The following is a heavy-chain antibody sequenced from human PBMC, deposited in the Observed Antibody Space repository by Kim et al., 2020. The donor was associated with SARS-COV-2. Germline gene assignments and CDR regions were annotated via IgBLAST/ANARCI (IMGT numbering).Heavy chain of an antibody. Sequence: PSLKSRVIVSEDTSKKQFSLNLSSVTAADTAVYFCARGQRGYRYVFDFFDIWGQGTLVIVSS. CDR3: ARGQRGYRYVFDFFDI. D-gene: IGHD5-18*01. V-gene: IGHV4-4*06. J-gene: IGHJ3*02.